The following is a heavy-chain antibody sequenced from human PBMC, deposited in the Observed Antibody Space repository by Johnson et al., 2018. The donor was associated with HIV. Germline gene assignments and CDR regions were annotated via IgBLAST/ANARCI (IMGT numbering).Heavy chain of an antibody. CDR2: ISYDGSNK. CDR3: ARSGYSSSWYALSAFDI. Sequence: QVQLVESGGGVVQPGRSLRLSCAASGFTFSSYAMHWVRQAPGKGLEWVAVISYDGSNKYYADSVKGRFPISRDNSKNTLYLQMNSLRAEDTAVYYCARSGYSSSWYALSAFDIWGQGTMVTVSS. V-gene: IGHV3-30-3*01. CDR1: GFTFSSYA. J-gene: IGHJ3*02. D-gene: IGHD6-13*01.